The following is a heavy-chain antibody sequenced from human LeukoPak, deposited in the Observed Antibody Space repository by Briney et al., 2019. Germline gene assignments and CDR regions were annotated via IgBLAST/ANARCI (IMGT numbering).Heavy chain of an antibody. D-gene: IGHD3-9*01. Sequence: SETLSLTCTVSGGSISNYYWSWIRQPPGKGLEWIGYIYYSGSTNYNPSLKSRVTISVDTSKNQFSLKLSSVAAADTAVYYCARDSILTGYYAFDIWGQGTMITVSS. V-gene: IGHV4-59*01. J-gene: IGHJ3*02. CDR1: GGSISNYY. CDR2: IYYSGST. CDR3: ARDSILTGYYAFDI.